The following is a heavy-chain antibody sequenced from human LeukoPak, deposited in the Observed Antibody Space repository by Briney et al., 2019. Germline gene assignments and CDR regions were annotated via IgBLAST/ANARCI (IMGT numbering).Heavy chain of an antibody. V-gene: IGHV4-38-2*02. CDR3: AREIGLAYYYDSSGYYTPRAFDP. CDR1: GYSISSGYY. Sequence: SETLSLTCTVSGYSISSGYYWGWIRQPPGKGLEGIGSIYHSGSPYYDPSLKSRVTISVDTSKNQFSLQLNSLTPEDTAVYYCAREIGLAYYYDSSGYYTPRAFDPWGQGTLVTVSS. J-gene: IGHJ5*02. CDR2: IYHSGSP. D-gene: IGHD3-22*01.